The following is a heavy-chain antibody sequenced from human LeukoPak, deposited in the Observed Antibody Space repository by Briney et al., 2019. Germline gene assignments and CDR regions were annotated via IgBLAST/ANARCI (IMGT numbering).Heavy chain of an antibody. Sequence: PSETLSLTGTVSGGSISSSSYYWGWIRQPPGKGLEWIGSIYYSGSTYYNPSLKSRVTISVDTSKNQFSLKLSSVTAADTAVYYCARHPITVTSTYFDYWGQGTLVAVSS. J-gene: IGHJ4*02. CDR2: IYYSGST. V-gene: IGHV4-39*01. CDR3: ARHPITVTSTYFDY. D-gene: IGHD4-17*01. CDR1: GGSISSSSYY.